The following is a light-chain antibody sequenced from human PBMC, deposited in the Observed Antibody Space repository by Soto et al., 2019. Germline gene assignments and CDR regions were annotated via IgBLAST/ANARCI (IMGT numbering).Light chain of an antibody. CDR2: AAS. CDR1: QGISSY. V-gene: IGKV1-8*01. J-gene: IGKJ1*01. CDR3: QQYYSYPKT. Sequence: AIRMTQSPSSLSASTGDRFTITCRARQGISSYLAWYQQKPGKAPKLLIYAASTLQSGVPSRFSGSGSGTDFTLTISCLQSEDFATYYCQQYYSYPKTFGQGTKVEIQ.